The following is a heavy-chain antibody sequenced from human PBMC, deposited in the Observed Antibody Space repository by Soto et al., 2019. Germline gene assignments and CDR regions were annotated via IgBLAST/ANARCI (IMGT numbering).Heavy chain of an antibody. V-gene: IGHV3-74*01. CDR1: GFTFSSYW. Sequence: EVQLVESGGGLVQPGGSLRLSCAASGFTFSSYWMHWVRQAPGKGLEWVSRMNMDGNRISYVDSVKGRCTISRDNAKNTFYMEMNSARVEDTAVNYCVRGDGDRYDGHGYLGRHWGQGSLVTVSS. D-gene: IGHD2-21*01. CDR2: MNMDGNRI. CDR3: VRGDGDRYDGHGYLGRH. J-gene: IGHJ4*02.